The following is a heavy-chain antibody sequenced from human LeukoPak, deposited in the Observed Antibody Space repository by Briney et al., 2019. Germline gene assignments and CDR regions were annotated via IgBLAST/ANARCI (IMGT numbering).Heavy chain of an antibody. J-gene: IGHJ4*02. D-gene: IGHD3-22*01. Sequence: GESLKISCKGSGYSFTSYWIGWVRQMPGKGLEWMGIIYPGDSDTRYSPSFQGQVTISADKSISTAYLQWSSLKASDTAMYYCARRAYYESSGYYLFDYWGQGTMVTVSS. CDR2: IYPGDSDT. CDR1: GYSFTSYW. V-gene: IGHV5-51*01. CDR3: ARRAYYESSGYYLFDY.